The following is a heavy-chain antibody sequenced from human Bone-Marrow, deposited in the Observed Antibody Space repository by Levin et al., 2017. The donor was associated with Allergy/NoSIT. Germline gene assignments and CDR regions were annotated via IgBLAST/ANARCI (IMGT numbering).Heavy chain of an antibody. V-gene: IGHV3-30*18. CDR2: ISYDGSNK. CDR1: GFTFSSYG. D-gene: IGHD2-2*02. J-gene: IGHJ6*03. Sequence: PGGSLRLSCAASGFTFSSYGMHWVRQAPGKGLEWVAVISYDGSNKYYADSVKGRFTISRDNSKNTLYLQMNSLRAEDTAVYYCAKGGGDRDCSSTSCYKAVWYYYYMDVWGKGTTVTVSS. CDR3: AKGGGDRDCSSTSCYKAVWYYYYMDV.